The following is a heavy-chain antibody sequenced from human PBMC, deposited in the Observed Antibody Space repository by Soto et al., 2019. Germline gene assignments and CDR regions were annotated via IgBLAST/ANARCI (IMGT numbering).Heavy chain of an antibody. CDR3: ARVDDTAIDY. V-gene: IGHV4-59*01. CDR1: GGSISSYY. Sequence: PSETLSLTCTVSGGSISSYYWSWIRQPPGKGLEWIGYIYYSGSTNYNPTLKSRVTISVDTSKNQFSLKLSSVTAADTAVYYCARVDDTAIDYWGQGTLVTVPS. J-gene: IGHJ4*02. D-gene: IGHD5-18*01. CDR2: IYYSGST.